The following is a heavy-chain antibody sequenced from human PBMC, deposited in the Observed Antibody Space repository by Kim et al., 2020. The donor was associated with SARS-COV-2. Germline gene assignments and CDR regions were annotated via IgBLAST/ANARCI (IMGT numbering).Heavy chain of an antibody. CDR1: GYTFTSYV. CDR3: ARGHLKSIVVVIAPRPYYYYMDV. J-gene: IGHJ6*03. Sequence: ASVKVSCKASGYTFTSYVINWVRQATGQGLEWMGWMNPNSGNTGYAQKFQGRVTMTGNTSISTAYMELSSLRSEDTAVYYCARGHLKSIVVVIAPRPYYYYMDVWGKGTTVTVSS. CDR2: MNPNSGNT. V-gene: IGHV1-8*01. D-gene: IGHD2-21*01.